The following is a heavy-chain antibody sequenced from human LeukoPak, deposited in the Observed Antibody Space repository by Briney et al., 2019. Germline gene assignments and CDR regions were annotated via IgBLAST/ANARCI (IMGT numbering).Heavy chain of an antibody. J-gene: IGHJ4*02. V-gene: IGHV5-51*01. CDR1: GYSVTSYW. Sequence: GESLKISCKGSGYSVTSYWIGWVRQMPGKGLEWMGIIYPGDSDTRYSPSFQGQVTISADKSISTAYLQWSSLKASDTAMYYCAVRERREWWELREGTYYFDYWGQGTLVTVSS. D-gene: IGHD1-26*01. CDR3: AVRERREWWELREGTYYFDY. CDR2: IYPGDSDT.